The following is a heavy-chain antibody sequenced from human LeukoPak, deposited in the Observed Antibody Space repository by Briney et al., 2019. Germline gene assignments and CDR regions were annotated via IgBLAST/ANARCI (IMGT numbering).Heavy chain of an antibody. D-gene: IGHD3-22*01. J-gene: IGHJ4*02. CDR1: GGSISSSSYY. CDR2: IYYSGST. V-gene: IGHV4-39*01. CDR3: ARGVTGDSSGYFLDY. Sequence: PSETLSLTCTVSGGSISSSSYYWGWIRQPPGKGLEWIGSIYYSGSTYYNPSLKSRVTISVDTSRNQFSLKLSSVTAADTAVYYCARGVTGDSSGYFLDYWGQGTLVTVPS.